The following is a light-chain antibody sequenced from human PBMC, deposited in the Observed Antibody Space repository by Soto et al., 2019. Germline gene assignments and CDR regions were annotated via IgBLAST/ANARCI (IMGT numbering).Light chain of an antibody. V-gene: IGLV1-44*01. CDR3: AAWDDSLNGPV. CDR1: SSNIGSNS. Sequence: QAVVTQPPSASGTPGQRVTISCSGGSSNIGSNSVNWYQQLPGTAPKLLIHSNNQRPSGVPDRVSGSKSGTSASLAIGGLQSEDEADYYCAAWDDSLNGPVFGGGTKLTVL. J-gene: IGLJ2*01. CDR2: SNN.